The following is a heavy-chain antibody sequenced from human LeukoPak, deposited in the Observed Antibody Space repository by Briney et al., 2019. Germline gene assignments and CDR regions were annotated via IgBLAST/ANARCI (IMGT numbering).Heavy chain of an antibody. J-gene: IGHJ4*02. Sequence: GGSLRLSCVASGFSFGTHWMAWVRQPPGAGPEWVANIKQDETETYYADAVRGRFTITRDNAKNSLYLQMDNLRGEDTAVYYCARGSGDRPQAVGYFFDYWGQGSLVTVSS. V-gene: IGHV3-7*01. CDR2: IKQDETET. CDR3: ARGSGDRPQAVGYFFDY. CDR1: GFSFGTHW. D-gene: IGHD7-27*01.